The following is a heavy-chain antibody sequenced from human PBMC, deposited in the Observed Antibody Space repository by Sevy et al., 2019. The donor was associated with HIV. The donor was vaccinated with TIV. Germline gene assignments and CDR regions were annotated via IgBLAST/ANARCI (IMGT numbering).Heavy chain of an antibody. CDR2: INTNTGNP. D-gene: IGHD5-12*01. CDR1: GYIFSNHA. J-gene: IGHJ3*02. CDR3: ARGYLGYNSGDAFDI. Sequence: ASVKVSCKASGYIFSNHAMNWVRQAPGQGLEWMGWINTNTGNPTYAQGFTGRFVFSLDTSVSTAYLQISSLKAEDTAVYYCARGYLGYNSGDAFDIWGQGTMVTVSS. V-gene: IGHV7-4-1*02.